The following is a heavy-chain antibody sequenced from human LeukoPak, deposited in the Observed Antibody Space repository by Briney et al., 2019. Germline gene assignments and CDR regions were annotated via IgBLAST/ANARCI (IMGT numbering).Heavy chain of an antibody. Sequence: SETLSLTCTVSGGSISSYYWSWIRQPAGKGLEWIGRIYASGYTNYNPSLKSRVTISVDTSKNQFSLKLSSVTAADTAVYYCARGNDILTAYMGWFDPWGQGTLVTVSS. CDR1: GGSISSYY. D-gene: IGHD3-9*01. J-gene: IGHJ5*02. CDR2: IYASGYT. V-gene: IGHV4-4*07. CDR3: ARGNDILTAYMGWFDP.